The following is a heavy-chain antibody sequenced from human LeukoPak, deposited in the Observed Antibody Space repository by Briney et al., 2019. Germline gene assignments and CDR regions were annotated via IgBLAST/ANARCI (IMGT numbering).Heavy chain of an antibody. V-gene: IGHV3-15*01. CDR3: TTDGATVPWYAFDI. CDR1: GFSFTYAW. CDR2: IRSKSDGGTT. J-gene: IGHJ3*02. Sequence: WGSLRPSCAASGFSFTYAWMSWVRQVPGKGLEWVGQIRSKSDGGTTDYAAPVKGRFTISRDDSKNTLYVQMNSLKTEDTAVYYCTTDGATVPWYAFDIWGRGTMVTVSS. D-gene: IGHD4-17*01.